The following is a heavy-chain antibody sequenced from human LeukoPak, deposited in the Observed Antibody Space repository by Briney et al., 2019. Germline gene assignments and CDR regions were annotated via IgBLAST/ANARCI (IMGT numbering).Heavy chain of an antibody. CDR1: GFTFSSYA. CDR2: ISSNGGST. J-gene: IGHJ3*02. V-gene: IGHV3-64D*09. Sequence: GGSRRLSCSASGFTFSSYAMHWVRQAPGQGLEYVSAISSNGGSTYYADSVKGRFTISRDNSKNTLYLQMSSLRAEDTAVYYCVKAQDYGGNSGALAFDIWGQGSMVTVSS. D-gene: IGHD4-23*01. CDR3: VKAQDYGGNSGALAFDI.